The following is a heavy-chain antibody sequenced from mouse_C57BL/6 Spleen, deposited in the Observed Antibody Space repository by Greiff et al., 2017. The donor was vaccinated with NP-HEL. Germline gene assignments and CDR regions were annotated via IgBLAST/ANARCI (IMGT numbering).Heavy chain of an antibody. Sequence: QVQLQQPGAELVMPGASVKLSCKASGYTFPSYWMHWVKQRPGQGLEWIGEIDPSDSYTNYNQKFKGKSTLTVDKSSSTAYMQLSSLTSEDSAVYYCASYYSNAMDYWGQGTSVTVSS. V-gene: IGHV1-69*01. J-gene: IGHJ4*01. CDR2: IDPSDSYT. CDR1: GYTFPSYW. CDR3: ASYYSNAMDY. D-gene: IGHD2-5*01.